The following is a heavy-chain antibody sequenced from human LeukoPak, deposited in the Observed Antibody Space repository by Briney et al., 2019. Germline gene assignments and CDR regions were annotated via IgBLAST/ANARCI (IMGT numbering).Heavy chain of an antibody. D-gene: IGHD4-23*01. Sequence: PSQTRSLTCAVSGGSISSGGYYWSWIRQRPGKGLEWIGYIYYSGSTYYNPSLKSRLTISVDTSKNQFSLKLSSVTAADTAVYYCAREYYGDNSGTIDYWGQGTLVTVSS. CDR3: AREYYGDNSGTIDY. J-gene: IGHJ4*02. CDR1: GGSISSGGYY. CDR2: IYYSGST. V-gene: IGHV4-31*11.